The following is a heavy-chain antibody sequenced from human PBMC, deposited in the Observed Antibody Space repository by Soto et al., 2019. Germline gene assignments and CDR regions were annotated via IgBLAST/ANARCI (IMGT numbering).Heavy chain of an antibody. CDR1: GGTLSSYT. D-gene: IGHD4-17*01. CDR3: ASGRHDYGDYVFDY. V-gene: IGHV1-69*02. J-gene: IGHJ4*02. Sequence: QVQLVQSGAEVKKPGSSVKVSCKASGGTLSSYTISWVRQAPGQGLEWMGRIIPILGIANYAQKFQGRVTIAADKSTSTAYMELSSLRSEDTAVYYCASGRHDYGDYVFDYWGQGTLVTVSS. CDR2: IIPILGIA.